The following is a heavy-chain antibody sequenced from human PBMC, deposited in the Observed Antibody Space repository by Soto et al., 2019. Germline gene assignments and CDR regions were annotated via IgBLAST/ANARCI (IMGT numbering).Heavy chain of an antibody. CDR2: IVVGSGNT. D-gene: IGHD6-19*01. CDR1: GFTFTSSA. J-gene: IGHJ6*02. Sequence: SVKVSCKAAGFTFTSSAVQWVRQARGQRLEWIGWIVVGSGNTNYAQKFQERVTITRDMSTSTAYMELSSLRAEDTAVYYFAADPAYSSGWYWVYGMDVWGQGTTVTVSS. CDR3: AADPAYSSGWYWVYGMDV. V-gene: IGHV1-58*01.